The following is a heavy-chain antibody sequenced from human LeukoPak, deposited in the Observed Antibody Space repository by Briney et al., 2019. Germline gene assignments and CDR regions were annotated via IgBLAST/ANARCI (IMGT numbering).Heavy chain of an antibody. CDR2: IIPIFGTA. D-gene: IGHD6-13*01. V-gene: IGHV1-69*13. CDR3: ARDRPYSSSWYEIDY. Sequence: ASVKVSCKASGCTFTSYAISWVRQAPGQGLEWMGGIIPIFGTANCAQKFQGRVTITADESTSTAYMELSSLRSEDTAVYYCARDRPYSSSWYEIDYWGQGTLVTVSS. CDR1: GCTFTSYA. J-gene: IGHJ4*02.